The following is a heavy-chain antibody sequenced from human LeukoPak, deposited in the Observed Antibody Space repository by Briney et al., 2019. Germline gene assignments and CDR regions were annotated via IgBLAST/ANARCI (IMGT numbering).Heavy chain of an antibody. CDR2: IYYSGST. CDR1: GGSISSYY. CDR3: ARWGGSYYPANWFDP. Sequence: SETLSLTCTVSGGSISSYYWSWNRQPPGKGLEWIGYIYYSGSTNYNPSLKSRVTISVDTSKNQFSLKLSSVTAADTAVYYCARWGGSYYPANWFDPWGQGTLVTVSS. J-gene: IGHJ5*02. V-gene: IGHV4-59*01. D-gene: IGHD1-26*01.